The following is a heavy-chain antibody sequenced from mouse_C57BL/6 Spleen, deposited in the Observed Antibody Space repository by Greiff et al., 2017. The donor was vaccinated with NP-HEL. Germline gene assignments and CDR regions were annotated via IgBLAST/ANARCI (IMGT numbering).Heavy chain of an antibody. Sequence: EVQLQESGPGLVKPSQSLSLTCSVTGYSITSGYYWNWIRQFPGNKLEWMGYISYDGSNNYNPSLKNRISITRDTSKNQFFLKLNSVTTEDTATYYCAKGSYYGGFAYWGQGTLVTVSA. CDR2: ISYDGSN. CDR3: AKGSYYGGFAY. J-gene: IGHJ3*01. D-gene: IGHD2-13*01. V-gene: IGHV3-6*01. CDR1: GYSITSGYY.